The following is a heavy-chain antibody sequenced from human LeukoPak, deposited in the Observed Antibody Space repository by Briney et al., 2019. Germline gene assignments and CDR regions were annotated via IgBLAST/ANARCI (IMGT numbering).Heavy chain of an antibody. CDR2: ISGSGGGT. CDR1: GFTFNSYA. J-gene: IGHJ4*02. CDR3: AKDLGRYQNNYFDY. D-gene: IGHD1-26*01. V-gene: IGHV3-23*01. Sequence: PGGSLRLSCAASGFTFNSYAMSWVRQAPEKGLEWVAIISGSGGGTYYADSVKGRFTISRDDSKNTLYLQMNSLRAEDTAVYYCAKDLGRYQNNYFDYWGQGTLVTVSS.